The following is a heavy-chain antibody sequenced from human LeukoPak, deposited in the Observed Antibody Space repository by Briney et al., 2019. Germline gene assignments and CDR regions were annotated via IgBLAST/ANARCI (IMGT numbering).Heavy chain of an antibody. CDR2: TYYKSKWYN. Sequence: SQTLSLTCGISGDSVSVNRDVWNWIRQSPSRGLEWLGRTYYKSKWYNDYAVSVKSRITISPDTSKNQFSLQLNSVTPEDTAVYCCARDADWGYDAFDIWGQGTMVTVSS. CDR3: ARDADWGYDAFDI. CDR1: GDSVSVNRDV. D-gene: IGHD7-27*01. J-gene: IGHJ3*02. V-gene: IGHV6-1*01.